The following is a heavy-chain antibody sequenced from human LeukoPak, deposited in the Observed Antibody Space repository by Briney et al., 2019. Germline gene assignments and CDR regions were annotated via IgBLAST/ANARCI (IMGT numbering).Heavy chain of an antibody. Sequence: GGSLRLSCAGSGFTFSSYEMNWVRQAPGKGLEWVSYISSTGNTIYYADSVKGRFTISRDNSKNTLYLQMNSLRAEDTAVYYCARRAGAYSHPYDYWGQGTLVTVSS. CDR3: ARRAGAYSHPYDY. CDR2: ISSTGNTI. V-gene: IGHV3-48*03. D-gene: IGHD4/OR15-4a*01. J-gene: IGHJ4*02. CDR1: GFTFSSYE.